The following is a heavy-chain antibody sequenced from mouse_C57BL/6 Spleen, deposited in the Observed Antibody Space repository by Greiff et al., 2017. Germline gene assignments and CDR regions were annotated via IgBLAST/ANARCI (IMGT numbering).Heavy chain of an antibody. CDR3: AIINTVVAPFDD. J-gene: IGHJ2*01. CDR1: GYTFTSYT. V-gene: IGHV1-4*01. D-gene: IGHD1-1*01. CDR2: INPSSGYT. Sequence: QVQLQQSGAELARPGASVKMSCKASGYTFTSYTMHWVKQRPGQGLEWIGYINPSSGYTKYNQKFKDKATLTVDKSSSTAYMQLSSLTSEDSAVYYCAIINTVVAPFDDWGQGTTLTVSS.